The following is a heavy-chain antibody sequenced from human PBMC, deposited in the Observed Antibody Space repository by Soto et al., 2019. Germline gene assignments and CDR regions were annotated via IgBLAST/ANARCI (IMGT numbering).Heavy chain of an antibody. Sequence: EVQLVESGGGLVQPGGSLRLSCAASGFTFSSYSMNWVRQAPGKGLEWVSYISSSSSTIYYADSVKGRFTIPRDNAKNSQYLQMNSMRDEDTVVYYCARDYNWNYGMRWFDYWGQGTLVTVSS. V-gene: IGHV3-48*02. D-gene: IGHD1-1*01. CDR1: GFTFSSYS. J-gene: IGHJ4*02. CDR3: ARDYNWNYGMRWFDY. CDR2: ISSSSSTI.